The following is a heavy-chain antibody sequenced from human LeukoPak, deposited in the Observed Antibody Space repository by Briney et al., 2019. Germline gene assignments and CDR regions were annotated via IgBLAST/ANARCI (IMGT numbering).Heavy chain of an antibody. CDR1: GFTFDDYA. CDR3: AKENLGEVGTYFDY. J-gene: IGHJ4*02. CDR2: ISWYSGSI. D-gene: IGHD1-26*01. V-gene: IGHV3-9*01. Sequence: GRSLRLSCAASGFTFDDYAMHWVRHAPGKGLEWVSGISWYSGSIGYADSVKGRFTISRDNAKNSLYLQMNSLRAEDTALYYCAKENLGEVGTYFDYWGQGTLVTVSS.